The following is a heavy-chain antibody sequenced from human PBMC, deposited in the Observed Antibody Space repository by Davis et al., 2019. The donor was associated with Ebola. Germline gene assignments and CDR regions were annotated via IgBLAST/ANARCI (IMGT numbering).Heavy chain of an antibody. V-gene: IGHV3-48*01. J-gene: IGHJ6*04. CDR2: ISSSSSTI. CDR1: GFTFSSYS. CDR3: TKVLSSYLDFYYGMGV. D-gene: IGHD2/OR15-2a*01. Sequence: GGSLRLSCAASGFTFSSYSMNWVRQAPGKGLEWVSYISSSSSTIYYADSVKGRFTISRDNAKNSLYVQMNSLRVEDTAVYYCTKVLSSYLDFYYGMGVWGKGTTVTVSS.